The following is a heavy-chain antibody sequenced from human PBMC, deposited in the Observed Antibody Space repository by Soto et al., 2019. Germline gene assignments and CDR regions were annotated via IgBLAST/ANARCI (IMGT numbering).Heavy chain of an antibody. V-gene: IGHV3-66*01. J-gene: IGHJ4*02. CDR1: GFYVSNYY. CDR2: IYRGGEI. D-gene: IGHD5-12*01. CDR3: ARERREGATI. Sequence: EVQVVESGGGLVQPGGSLRLSCAASGFYVSNYYMSWFRQAPGKGLEWVSVIYRGGEIYYADSVQGRFTTSRDISWNSLDLQLNSLRVDATAADYGARERREGATIWGQGVVVTVSS.